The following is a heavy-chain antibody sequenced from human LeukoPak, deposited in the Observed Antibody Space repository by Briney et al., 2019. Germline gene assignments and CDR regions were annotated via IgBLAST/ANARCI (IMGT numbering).Heavy chain of an antibody. Sequence: GGSLRLSCAASGFTFSSYGMHWVRQAPGKGLEWVAVIWYDGSNKYYADSVKGRFTISRDNSKNTLYLQMNSLRAEDTAVYYCAVEYSNVLGEDAFDIWGQGTMVTVSS. CDR3: AVEYSNVLGEDAFDI. J-gene: IGHJ3*02. D-gene: IGHD6-6*01. CDR2: IWYDGSNK. V-gene: IGHV3-33*08. CDR1: GFTFSSYG.